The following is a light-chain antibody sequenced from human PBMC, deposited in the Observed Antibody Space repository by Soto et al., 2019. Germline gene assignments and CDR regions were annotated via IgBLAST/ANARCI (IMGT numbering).Light chain of an antibody. CDR1: SSDVGGYDH. J-gene: IGLJ3*02. CDR3: SSYTNKDTLL. V-gene: IGLV2-14*03. CDR2: DVT. Sequence: QSALTQPASVSGSPGQSITISCTGNSSDVGGYDHVSWYQQHPGKAPKLIIYDVTVRPSGVSPRFSGSKSDNTASLAVSGLQPEDEADYYFSSYTNKDTLLFGGGTKLTVL.